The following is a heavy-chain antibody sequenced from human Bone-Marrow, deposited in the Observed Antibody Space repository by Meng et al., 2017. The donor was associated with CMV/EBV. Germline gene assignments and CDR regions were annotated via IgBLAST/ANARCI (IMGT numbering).Heavy chain of an antibody. V-gene: IGHV3-15*01. CDR1: GLTFSNAW. CDR3: ATDPPEWRGDSPLLY. Sequence: GGSPRLSCVSSGLTFSNAWMTWVRRAPGKGLEWIGRIKGKVDGGSIHYAAPVKDRFTISRDDAIAIVSLQMDNLRPDDTAVYYWATDPPEWRGDSPLLYWGQGTLVTVSS. D-gene: IGHD3-22*01. J-gene: IGHJ4*02. CDR2: IKGKVDGGSI.